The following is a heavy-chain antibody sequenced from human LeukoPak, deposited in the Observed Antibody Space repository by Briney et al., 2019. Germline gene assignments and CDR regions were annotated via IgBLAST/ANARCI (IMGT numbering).Heavy chain of an antibody. V-gene: IGHV1-18*01. J-gene: IGHJ5*02. CDR2: ISAYNGKT. D-gene: IGHD4-23*01. Sequence: ASVKVSCKASGYTFTSYAISWVRQAPGQGLEWMGWISAYNGKTNYAQKLQGRVTMTTETSTSTAYMELRSLRSDDTAVYYCARDNSVEDTAWWFDPWGQGTLVTVPS. CDR1: GYTFTSYA. CDR3: ARDNSVEDTAWWFDP.